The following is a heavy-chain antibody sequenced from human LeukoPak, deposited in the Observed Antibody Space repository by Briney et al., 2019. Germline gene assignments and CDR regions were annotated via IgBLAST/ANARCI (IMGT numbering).Heavy chain of an antibody. D-gene: IGHD2-15*01. CDR1: GGAISSYY. CDR3: ARSSEDIVVVVAAPDFYFDY. CDR2: IYYSGST. V-gene: IGHV4-59*08. J-gene: IGHJ4*02. Sequence: PSETLSLTCTVSGGAISSYYWSWIRQPPGKGQEWIGYIYYSGSTNYNPSLKSRVTISVDTSKNQFSLKLSSVTAADTAVYYCARSSEDIVVVVAAPDFYFDYWGQGTLVTVSS.